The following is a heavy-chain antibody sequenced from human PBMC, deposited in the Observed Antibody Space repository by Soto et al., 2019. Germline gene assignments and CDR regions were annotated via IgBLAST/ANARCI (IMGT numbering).Heavy chain of an antibody. V-gene: IGHV4-39*01. CDR3: PAREFGEVLYTLDY. CDR2: IYYSGSP. D-gene: IGHD3-10*01. CDR1: GGSISSSSYY. Sequence: QLQLQESGPGLVKPSETLSLTCTVSGGSISSSSYYWGWIRQPPGKGPEWIGSIYYSGSPYYNPSLKSRVTIYVDTPKGVPALLLGSVSAAATAVDYCPAREFGEVLYTLDYWGRGTLVAVCS. J-gene: IGHJ4*02.